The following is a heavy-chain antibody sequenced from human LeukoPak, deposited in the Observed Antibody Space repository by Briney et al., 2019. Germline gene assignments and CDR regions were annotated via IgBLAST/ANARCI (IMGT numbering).Heavy chain of an antibody. CDR3: ARDSGSAYYYGSGTYYYDAFDF. V-gene: IGHV3-7*01. Sequence: GGSLRLSCTVSGFTFSSYWMTWVRQAPGEGLEWVANIRQDESEKYYVDSVKGRFTISRDNAKNSLYLQMNSLRAEDTAVYYCARDSGSAYYYGSGTYYYDAFDFWGQGTTVTVSS. D-gene: IGHD3-10*01. CDR2: IRQDESEK. J-gene: IGHJ3*01. CDR1: GFTFSSYW.